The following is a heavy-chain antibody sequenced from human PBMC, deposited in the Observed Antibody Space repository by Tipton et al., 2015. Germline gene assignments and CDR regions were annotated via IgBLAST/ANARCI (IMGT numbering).Heavy chain of an antibody. CDR2: INTINGDT. D-gene: IGHD5-12*01. V-gene: IGHV1-2*02. Sequence: SGPEVKKPGASVKVSCKASGYTFTDYFMHWVRQAPGQGLEWMGWINTINGDTNYAQKFQDRVTMTRDTSITTAYMELGSLRSDDTAVYYCTRGGYDYSPMDYWGQGALVIVSS. CDR3: TRGGYDYSPMDY. J-gene: IGHJ4*02. CDR1: GYTFTDYF.